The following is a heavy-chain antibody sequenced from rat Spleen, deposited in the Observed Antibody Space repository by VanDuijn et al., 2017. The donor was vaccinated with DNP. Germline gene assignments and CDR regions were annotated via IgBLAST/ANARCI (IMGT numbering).Heavy chain of an antibody. J-gene: IGHJ2*01. Sequence: EVQLVESGGGLVQPGGSLKLSCEASGFTFSDYYMAWVRQAPTKALEWVAYSSYDGNSAYNGDSVKGRFTISRDNAKSTLYLHMNSLRSEDMATYYCARHVLPLRVWDYWGQGVTVTVSS. CDR2: SSYDGNSA. V-gene: IGHV5-22*01. CDR1: GFTFSDYY. CDR3: ARHVLPLRVWDY. D-gene: IGHD1-4*01.